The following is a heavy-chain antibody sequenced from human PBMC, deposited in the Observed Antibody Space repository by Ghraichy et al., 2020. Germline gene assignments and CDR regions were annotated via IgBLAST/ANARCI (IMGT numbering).Heavy chain of an antibody. Sequence: GGSLRLSCAASGFTFSSYSMNWVRQAPGKGLEWLSYITSSSATIYYADSVKGRFTISRDNAKNSLYLQMNSLRDEDTAVYYCAKDPLPGRASAGPIPRYNWFYPWCHGTLLTVSS. D-gene: IGHD6-13*01. CDR1: GFTFSSYS. V-gene: IGHV3-48*02. CDR3: AKDPLPGRASAGPIPRYNWFYP. CDR2: ITSSSATI. J-gene: IGHJ5*02.